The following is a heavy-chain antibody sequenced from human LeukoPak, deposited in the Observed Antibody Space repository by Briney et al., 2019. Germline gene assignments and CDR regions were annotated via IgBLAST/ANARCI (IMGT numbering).Heavy chain of an antibody. V-gene: IGHV1-46*01. Sequence: GASVKVSCKASGYTFTSYGISWVRQAPGQGLEWMGIINPSGGSTSYAQKFQGRVTMTRDTSTSTVYMELSSLRSEDTAVYYCARNLEARVVGAPPAYWGQGTLVTVSS. J-gene: IGHJ4*02. D-gene: IGHD1-26*01. CDR1: GYTFTSYG. CDR2: INPSGGST. CDR3: ARNLEARVVGAPPAY.